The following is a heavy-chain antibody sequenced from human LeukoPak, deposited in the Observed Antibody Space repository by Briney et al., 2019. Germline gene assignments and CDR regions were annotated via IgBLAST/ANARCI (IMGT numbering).Heavy chain of an antibody. CDR3: ATESHTVTTR. CDR2: ISAYNGNT. J-gene: IGHJ4*02. D-gene: IGHD4-17*01. CDR1: GYTFTSYG. V-gene: IGHV1-18*01. Sequence: ASVKVSCKASGYTFTSYGISWVRQAPGQGLEWMGWISAYNGNTNYAQKFQGRVTMTEDTSTDTAYMELSSLRSEDTAVYCCATESHTVTTRWGQGTLVTVSS.